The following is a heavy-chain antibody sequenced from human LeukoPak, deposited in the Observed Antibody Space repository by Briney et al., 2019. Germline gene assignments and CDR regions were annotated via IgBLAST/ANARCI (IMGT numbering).Heavy chain of an antibody. V-gene: IGHV4-31*03. CDR1: GGSITSGGYY. D-gene: IGHD5-18*01. CDR2: IYYSGSS. CDR3: ARSARSYGYDY. Sequence: RTSETLSLTCTVSGGSITSGGYYWSWIRQHPEKGLEWIGYIYYSGSSYYNPSLKSRVTTSVDTPKNQFSLKLSSMTAADTAVYYCARSARSYGYDYWGQGTLVTVSS. J-gene: IGHJ4*02.